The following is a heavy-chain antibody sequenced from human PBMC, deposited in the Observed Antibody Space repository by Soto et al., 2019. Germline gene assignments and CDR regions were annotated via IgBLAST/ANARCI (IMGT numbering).Heavy chain of an antibody. J-gene: IGHJ2*01. CDR1: GFTFSDYA. D-gene: IGHD3-16*01. Sequence: GGSLRLSCVASGFTFSDYAMTWVRQAPGKGLEWAATISATGGNIEYTDSLKGRFTISRDNSKDTLYLQLNGLTSDDTAVHYCAKVAGGLGYFDLWGRGTLVTVSS. V-gene: IGHV3-23*01. CDR3: AKVAGGLGYFDL. CDR2: ISATGGNI.